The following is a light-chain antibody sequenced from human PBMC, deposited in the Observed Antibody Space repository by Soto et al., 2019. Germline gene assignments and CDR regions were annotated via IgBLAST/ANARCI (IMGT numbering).Light chain of an antibody. J-gene: IGLJ1*01. V-gene: IGLV1-40*01. Sequence: QAVVTQPPSVSGAPGQRVTLSCTGSSSNIGADYDVNWYQQLPGTAPKLLIYGDSHRPSGVPARFSGSKSGTSASLAITGLQAEDEADYYCQSYDSRLSGWVFGPGTKLTVL. CDR1: SSNIGADYD. CDR3: QSYDSRLSGWV. CDR2: GDS.